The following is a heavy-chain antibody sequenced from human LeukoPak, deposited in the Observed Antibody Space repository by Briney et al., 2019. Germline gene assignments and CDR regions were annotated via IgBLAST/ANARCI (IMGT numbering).Heavy chain of an antibody. CDR3: ARGAPAAPFDAFDV. CDR1: GFTVSSNY. J-gene: IGHJ3*01. D-gene: IGHD6-13*01. CDR2: IYRGYST. Sequence: PGGSLRLSCAASGFTVSSNYMTWVRQAPGKWLEWVSVIYRGYSTYYADSVRGRFIISRDDSKHTLYLQMNSLRAEDTAVYYCARGAPAAPFDAFDVWGQGTMVTVSS. V-gene: IGHV3-66*01.